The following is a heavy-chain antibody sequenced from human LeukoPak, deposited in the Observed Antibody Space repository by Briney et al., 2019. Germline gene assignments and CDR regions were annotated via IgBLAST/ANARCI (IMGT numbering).Heavy chain of an antibody. CDR3: ARDTRSYSSVFFDP. V-gene: IGHV4-4*07. CDR1: GGSISNYY. Sequence: SETLSLTCTVSGGSISNYYWTWIRQPAGKGLEWIGRIYTSGSTNYNPSLKSRVTMSVDTSKNQFSLKLSSVTAADTAVYYCARDTRSYSSVFFDPWGQGTLVTVPS. D-gene: IGHD6-25*01. J-gene: IGHJ5*02. CDR2: IYTSGST.